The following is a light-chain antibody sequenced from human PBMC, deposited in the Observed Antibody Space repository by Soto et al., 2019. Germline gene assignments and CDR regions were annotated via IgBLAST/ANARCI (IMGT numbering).Light chain of an antibody. CDR3: QQYDNWPLT. CDR2: GAS. CDR1: QSVRDN. Sequence: EVVMTQSPATLSVSPGERATLSCRTSQSVRDNLAWYQQKPGQAPRLLVYGASTRATGIPARFSGSGSGPEFTLTLSSLQSEDFSVYYCQQYDNWPLTFGGGTNLEIK. J-gene: IGKJ4*01. V-gene: IGKV3-15*01.